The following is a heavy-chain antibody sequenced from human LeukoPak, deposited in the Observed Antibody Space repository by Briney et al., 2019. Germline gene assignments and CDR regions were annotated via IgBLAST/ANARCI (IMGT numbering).Heavy chain of an antibody. CDR1: GFSFSDYS. V-gene: IGHV3-48*02. J-gene: IGHJ3*02. CDR3: ARHGGTRIFPI. Sequence: AGSLRLSCAASGFSFSDYSMNWDSQAPGKGLEWVSYISSSSSPRYYADSVKGRFTISRDNGKNSLYLTMNSLRDEDTAVYFCARHGGTRIFPIWGQGTVVTVSS. D-gene: IGHD2-15*01. CDR2: ISSSSSPR.